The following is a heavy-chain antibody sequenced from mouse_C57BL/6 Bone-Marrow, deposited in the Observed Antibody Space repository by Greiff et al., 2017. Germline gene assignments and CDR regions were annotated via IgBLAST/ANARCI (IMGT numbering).Heavy chain of an antibody. CDR3: EGHAGLRRPFAY. J-gene: IGHJ3*01. D-gene: IGHD2-4*01. Sequence: DVKLVESGGGLVQPGESLKLSCESNEYEFPSHDMSWVRKTPEKRLELVAAINSDGGSTYYPDTMERRFIISRDNTNKTLYLQKSSLGSEDTALYDGEGHAGLRRPFAYWGQGTLVTVSA. CDR1: EYEFPSHD. V-gene: IGHV5-2*01. CDR2: INSDGGST.